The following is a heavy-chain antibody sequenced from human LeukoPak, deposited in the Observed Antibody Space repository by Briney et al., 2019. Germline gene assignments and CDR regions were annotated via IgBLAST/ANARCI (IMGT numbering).Heavy chain of an antibody. Sequence: PSETLSLTCTVSGGSISSCNYHWIWIRQPPGKGLEGFGEINHSGSTNYNPSLKSRVTISVDTSKNQFSLKLRSVTAADTAVYYCTRAKRIIMVRGVITRYFDYWGQGTLVTVSS. J-gene: IGHJ4*02. V-gene: IGHV4-39*07. CDR2: INHSGST. D-gene: IGHD3-10*01. CDR3: TRAKRIIMVRGVITRYFDY. CDR1: GGSISSCNYH.